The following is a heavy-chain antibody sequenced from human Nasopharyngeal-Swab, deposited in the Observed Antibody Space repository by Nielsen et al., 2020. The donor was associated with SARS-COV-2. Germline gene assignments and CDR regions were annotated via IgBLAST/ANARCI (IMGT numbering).Heavy chain of an antibody. CDR1: GLTVSSTY. Sequence: GESLKISCAVSGLTVSSTYMSWVRRAPGKGLEWVSVTEIGGTTHYADSVKGRFSISRDSSTNTLYLQMNNLRAEDTAVYYCARDLGGGYCTTTNCPGSWGQGTLVTVSS. CDR2: TEIGGTT. CDR3: ARDLGGGYCTTTNCPGS. D-gene: IGHD2-2*01. J-gene: IGHJ1*01. V-gene: IGHV3-53*01.